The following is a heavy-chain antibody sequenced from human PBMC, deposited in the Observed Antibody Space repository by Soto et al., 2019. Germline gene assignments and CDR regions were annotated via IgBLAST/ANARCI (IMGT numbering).Heavy chain of an antibody. D-gene: IGHD2-2*01. Sequence: PGGSLRLSCAASGFTFSSYAMSWVRQAPGKGLEWVSAISGSGGSTYYADSVKGRFTISRDNSKNTLYLQMNSLRAEDTAVYYCAKDDRLGYCSSTSCYVGWGFDYWGQGTPVTVSS. CDR1: GFTFSSYA. V-gene: IGHV3-23*01. CDR2: ISGSGGST. CDR3: AKDDRLGYCSSTSCYVGWGFDY. J-gene: IGHJ4*02.